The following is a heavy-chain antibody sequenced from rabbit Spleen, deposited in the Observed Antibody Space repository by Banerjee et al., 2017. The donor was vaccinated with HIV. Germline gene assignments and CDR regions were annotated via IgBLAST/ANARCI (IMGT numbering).Heavy chain of an antibody. V-gene: IGHV1S40*01. J-gene: IGHJ4*01. CDR1: GFSFSSCYW. D-gene: IGHD6-1*01. CDR3: ARAVHSNYGGYVYGIYGL. CDR2: IYTGSSGST. Sequence: QTLEESGGDLVKPGASLTLTCTTPGFSFSSCYWIRWVRQAQGKGLEWIACIYTGSSGSTYYASWAKGRFTISKTSSTTVTLQMTSLTAADTVTYFCARAVHSNYGGYVYGIYGLWGPGTLVTVS.